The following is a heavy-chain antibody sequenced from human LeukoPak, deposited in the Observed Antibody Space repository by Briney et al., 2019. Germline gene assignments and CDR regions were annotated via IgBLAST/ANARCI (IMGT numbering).Heavy chain of an antibody. CDR3: AKDLERGGGYDLFDY. Sequence: GGSLRLSCAAPGFTFSSYAMSWVRQAPGKGLEWVSAISGSGGSTYYADSVKGRFTISRDNSKNTLYLQMNSLRAEDTAVYYCAKDLERGGGYDLFDYWGQGTLVTVSS. V-gene: IGHV3-23*01. J-gene: IGHJ4*02. CDR1: GFTFSSYA. D-gene: IGHD5-12*01. CDR2: ISGSGGST.